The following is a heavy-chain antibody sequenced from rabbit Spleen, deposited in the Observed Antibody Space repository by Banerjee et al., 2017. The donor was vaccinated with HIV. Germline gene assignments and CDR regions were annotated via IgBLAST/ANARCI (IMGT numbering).Heavy chain of an antibody. D-gene: IGHD4-1*01. CDR1: GFSFSSGYY. CDR3: ARDSGCVSYPCQFNL. J-gene: IGHJ4*01. Sequence: QSLEESGGDLVQPEGSLTLTCTASGFSFSSGYYMCLVRQAPGKGLEWIACIYTGSSGSTYYASWAKGRFTISKTSSTTVTLQMTSLTAADTAAYFCARDSGCVSYPCQFNLWGPGTLVTVS. V-gene: IGHV1S40*01. CDR2: IYTGSSGST.